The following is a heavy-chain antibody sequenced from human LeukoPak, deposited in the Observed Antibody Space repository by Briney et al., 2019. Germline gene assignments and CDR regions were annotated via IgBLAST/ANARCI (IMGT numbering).Heavy chain of an antibody. V-gene: IGHV3-23*01. CDR1: GFILSNYD. D-gene: IGHD3-10*01. CDR2: ISGSGRST. Sequence: PGGSLRLSCVASGFILSNYDMRWVRQAPGKGLEWVSSISGSGRSTYYAESVKGRFTISRDNSKNTLDLHMYSLRAEDTAVYYCAKDSALWGQGTLVTVAS. J-gene: IGHJ4*02. CDR3: AKDSAL.